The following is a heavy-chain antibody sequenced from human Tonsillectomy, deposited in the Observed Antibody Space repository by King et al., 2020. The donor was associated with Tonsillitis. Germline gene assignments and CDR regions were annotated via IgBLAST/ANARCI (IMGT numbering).Heavy chain of an antibody. D-gene: IGHD3-10*01. V-gene: IGHV2-5*01. CDR3: AHSSPLWFGEWNCFDP. CDR1: GFSLNTSGVG. Sequence: TLKESGPTLVKPTQTLTLTCTFSGFSLNTSGVGVGWIRQPPGKALEWLALIYCNDDKRYSPSLKSRLTITKDTSKNLVVLTMTNMDPVDTATYYCAHSSPLWFGEWNCFDPWGQGTLVTVSS. CDR2: IYCNDDK. J-gene: IGHJ5*02.